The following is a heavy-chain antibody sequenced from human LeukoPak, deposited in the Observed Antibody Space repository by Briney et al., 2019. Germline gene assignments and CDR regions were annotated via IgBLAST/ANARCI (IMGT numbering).Heavy chain of an antibody. J-gene: IGHJ4*02. Sequence: PGGSLRLSWAASGFSFSSHWMSWVRQAPGKGLEWVANIKEDGSEKYYVESVKGRFTISRDNAKNSLYLQMNSLRAEDTAVYYCAREGSSSSYFDYWGQGTLVTVSS. V-gene: IGHV3-7*01. CDR2: IKEDGSEK. D-gene: IGHD6-6*01. CDR1: GFSFSSHW. CDR3: AREGSSSSYFDY.